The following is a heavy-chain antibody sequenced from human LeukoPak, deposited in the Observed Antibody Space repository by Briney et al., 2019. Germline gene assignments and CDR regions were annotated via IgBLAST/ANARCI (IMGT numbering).Heavy chain of an antibody. D-gene: IGHD6-19*01. CDR2: ISPSSSYI. CDR3: AKCSGWFVRGKDYYYYYMDV. CDR1: GFTFSSYS. Sequence: GGSLRLSCAASGFTFSSYSLAWVRQAPGKGLEWVPSISPSSSYIYYTDSVKGRFTISRDNAENSLYLQMSGLRAEDTAVYYCAKCSGWFVRGKDYYYYYMDVWGKGTTVTVSS. J-gene: IGHJ6*03. V-gene: IGHV3-21*04.